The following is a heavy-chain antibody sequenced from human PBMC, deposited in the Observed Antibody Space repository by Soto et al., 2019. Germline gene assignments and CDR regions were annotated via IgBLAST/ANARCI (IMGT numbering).Heavy chain of an antibody. D-gene: IGHD6-13*01. CDR1: GGSISSYC. V-gene: IGHV4-59*01. Sequence: SETLSLTCTVSGGSISSYCWSWIRQPPGKGLEWIGEIYNSGSTNYNPSLKRRVTISVDTSKNQFSLKLSFVTAADTAVYYCAGAQGYYWGQGTLVTVCS. CDR2: IYNSGST. J-gene: IGHJ4*02. CDR3: AGAQGYY.